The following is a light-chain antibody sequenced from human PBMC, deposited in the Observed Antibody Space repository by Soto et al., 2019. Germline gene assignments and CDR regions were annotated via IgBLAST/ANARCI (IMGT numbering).Light chain of an antibody. CDR3: QESFRPLYT. V-gene: IGKV1-39*01. CDR1: QTIHNY. J-gene: IGKJ2*01. CDR2: AAS. Sequence: DIQLTQSPSSLSGSVGDRVTITCRASQTIHNYLNWYQQTPGKAPKLLIYAASNLRGGVPSRFSGGGSGTDFTLTINSLQPEDFATYYCQESFRPLYTFGQGTMLDI.